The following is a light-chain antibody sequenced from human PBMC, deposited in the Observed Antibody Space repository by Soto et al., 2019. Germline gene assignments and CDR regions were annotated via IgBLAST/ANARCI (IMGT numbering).Light chain of an antibody. V-gene: IGLV7-46*01. Sequence: QTVVTQEPSLTVSPGGTVTLTCGSSTGAVTSGHYPYWSQQKPGQAPRTLIYDTSNKHSWTPARFSGSLLGGKAALTLSGAQPEDEAEYYCLLSYSGALVVFGGGTKVTVL. J-gene: IGLJ2*01. CDR3: LLSYSGALVV. CDR2: DTS. CDR1: TGAVTSGHY.